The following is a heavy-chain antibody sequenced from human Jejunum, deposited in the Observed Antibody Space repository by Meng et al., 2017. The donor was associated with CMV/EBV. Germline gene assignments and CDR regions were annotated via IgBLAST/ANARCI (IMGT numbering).Heavy chain of an antibody. Sequence: GQLLQVGAEVKTPGASVKVSCKASGYTFTAYYIHWVRQAPGQGLEWMGWINPNSGDTNYAQKFQGGVTMTRDTSISTAYMEVTSADTAVYYCARGANYASYRVDYWGQGTLVTVSS. CDR2: INPNSGDT. D-gene: IGHD1-7*01. J-gene: IGHJ4*02. V-gene: IGHV1-2*02. CDR3: ARGANYASYRVDY. CDR1: GYTFTAYY.